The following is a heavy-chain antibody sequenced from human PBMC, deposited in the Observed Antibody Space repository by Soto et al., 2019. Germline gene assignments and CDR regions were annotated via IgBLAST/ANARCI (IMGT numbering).Heavy chain of an antibody. J-gene: IGHJ4*02. V-gene: IGHV3-30*18. Sequence: ESGGGVVQPGRSLRLSCVASGFTFSSYGMHWVRQAPGKGLEWVAVISYDGSNEYYAESVKGRFTISRDNSKNTLYLQMNSLRAEDTAVYYCAKRYSSGWYYFDYWGQGTLVTVSS. CDR2: ISYDGSNE. CDR3: AKRYSSGWYYFDY. CDR1: GFTFSSYG. D-gene: IGHD6-19*01.